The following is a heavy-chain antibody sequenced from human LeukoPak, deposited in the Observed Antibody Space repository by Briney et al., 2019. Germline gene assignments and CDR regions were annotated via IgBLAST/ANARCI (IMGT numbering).Heavy chain of an antibody. D-gene: IGHD3-9*01. CDR2: IYYSGST. CDR1: GGSISSYY. V-gene: IGHV4-59*01. J-gene: IGHJ6*02. Sequence: PSETLSLTCTVSGGSISSYYWSWIRQPPGKGLEWIGYIYYSGSTNYNPSLKSRVTISVDTSKNQFSLKLSSVTAADTAVYYCARADYDILTGYLYGMDVWGQGTTVTVSS. CDR3: ARADYDILTGYLYGMDV.